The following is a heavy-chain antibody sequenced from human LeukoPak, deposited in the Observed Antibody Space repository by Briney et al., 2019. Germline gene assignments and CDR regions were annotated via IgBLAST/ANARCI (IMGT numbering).Heavy chain of an antibody. CDR1: GYTFTGYY. D-gene: IGHD3-22*01. CDR2: INPNSGGT. Sequence: GASVKVSCKASGYTFTGYYMHWVRQAPGQGLEWMGWINPNSGGTNYAQKFQGRVTMTRDTSISTAYMELSRLRSDDTAVYYCARLSQDITMMGFDPWGQGTLVTVSS. CDR3: ARLSQDITMMGFDP. J-gene: IGHJ5*02. V-gene: IGHV1-2*02.